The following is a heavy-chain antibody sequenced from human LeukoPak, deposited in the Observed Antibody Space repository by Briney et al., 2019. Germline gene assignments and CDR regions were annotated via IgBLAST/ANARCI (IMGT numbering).Heavy chain of an antibody. CDR3: ARVAVTTDYFDY. CDR1: GFTFSSYA. Sequence: PGGSLRLSCAASGFTFSSYAMSWVRQAPGKGLEWVSAISGSGGSTYYADSVKGRFTISRDNAKNSLYLQMNSLRAEDTAVYYCARVAVTTDYFDYLGQGTLVTVSS. J-gene: IGHJ4*02. CDR2: ISGSGGST. D-gene: IGHD2-21*02. V-gene: IGHV3-23*01.